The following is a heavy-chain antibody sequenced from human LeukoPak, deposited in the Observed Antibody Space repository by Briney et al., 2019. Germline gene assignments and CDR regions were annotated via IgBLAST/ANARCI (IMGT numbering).Heavy chain of an antibody. CDR2: IYTGGST. CDR3: ARDESFDY. J-gene: IGHJ4*02. CDR1: GFTVSSTY. Sequence: PGGSLRLSCAASGFTVSSTYMSWVRQAPGKGLEWVSVIYTGGSTYYADSVKGRFTISRDNSKNTLYLQMNTLRADGTAVYYCARDESFDYWGQGTLVTVSS. V-gene: IGHV3-66*01.